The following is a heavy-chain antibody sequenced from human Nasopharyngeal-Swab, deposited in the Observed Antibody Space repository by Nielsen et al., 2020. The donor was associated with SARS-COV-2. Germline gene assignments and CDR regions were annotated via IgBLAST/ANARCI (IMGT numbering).Heavy chain of an antibody. V-gene: IGHV3-23*01. CDR2: ISPSGLTT. CDR3: ATLDYGDYAHYYYMDV. D-gene: IGHD4-17*01. J-gene: IGHJ6*03. Sequence: VRQAPGKGLEWVSGISPSGLTTYDADSVKGRFTISRDNANNTLYLQMNSLRAEDTAVYYCATLDYGDYAHYYYMDVWGQGTSFSVSS.